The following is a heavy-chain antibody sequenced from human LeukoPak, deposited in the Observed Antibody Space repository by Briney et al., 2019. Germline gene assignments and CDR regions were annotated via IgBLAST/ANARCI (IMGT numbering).Heavy chain of an antibody. CDR2: IWYDGSNK. Sequence: GRSLSLSCAASGFTFRSYGMHWVRQAPGKGLEWVAVIWYDGSNKYYADSVKGRFTISRDNSKNTLYLQMNSLRAEDTAVYYCAKRGIVVVPAAPINYYYYMDVWGKGTTVTVSS. CDR1: GFTFRSYG. D-gene: IGHD2-2*01. CDR3: AKRGIVVVPAAPINYYYYMDV. V-gene: IGHV3-33*06. J-gene: IGHJ6*03.